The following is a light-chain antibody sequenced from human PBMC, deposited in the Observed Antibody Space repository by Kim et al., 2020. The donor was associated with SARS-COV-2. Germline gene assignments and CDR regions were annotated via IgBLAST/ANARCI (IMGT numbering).Light chain of an antibody. Sequence: ENVLTQSPGTLPLSPGERATLSCRASQIVSSNFIAWYQQKAGQAPRLLIYSASSRASGIPDRFSGSGSGTDFTLTISTLEPEDFAVYYCQQYATSPETFGQGTKVDIK. CDR1: QIVSSNF. J-gene: IGKJ1*01. CDR3: QQYATSPET. V-gene: IGKV3-20*01. CDR2: SAS.